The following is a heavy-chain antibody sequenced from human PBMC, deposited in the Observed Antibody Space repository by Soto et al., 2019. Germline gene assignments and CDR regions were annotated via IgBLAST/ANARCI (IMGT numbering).Heavy chain of an antibody. Sequence: ASVKVSCKASGYTFTSYAMHWARQAPGQRLEWMGWINAGNGNTKYSQEFQGRVTLTTDTSASTTYMDLSSLTSEDTAVYYCARAISGYVTWGQGTLVTVSS. CDR1: GYTFTSYA. CDR2: INAGNGNT. V-gene: IGHV1-3*01. J-gene: IGHJ5*02. CDR3: ARAISGYVT. D-gene: IGHD5-12*01.